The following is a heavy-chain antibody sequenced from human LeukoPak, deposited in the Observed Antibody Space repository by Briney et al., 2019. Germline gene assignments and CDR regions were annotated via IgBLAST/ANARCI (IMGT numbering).Heavy chain of an antibody. Sequence: PGGSLRLSCAASGFTVSSNSTSWVGQAPGKGLEWVSAIYAGGDTYYADSVKGLFTISRHNSENTLYLHINSLRTEDTALYFCARSVSSWAIWDYWGEGNLVTVSS. CDR2: IYAGGDT. CDR1: GFTVSSNS. CDR3: ARSVSSWAIWDY. D-gene: IGHD6-13*01. V-gene: IGHV3-53*04. J-gene: IGHJ4*02.